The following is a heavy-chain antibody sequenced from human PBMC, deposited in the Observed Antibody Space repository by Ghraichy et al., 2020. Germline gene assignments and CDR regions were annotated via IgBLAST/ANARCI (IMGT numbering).Heavy chain of an antibody. D-gene: IGHD3-22*01. Sequence: SETLSLTCNVSGGSISSYYWSWIRQFPGKGLEWIGYIYYSGSTDYNPSLKSRVIMSVDTAKNQFSLNLSSVSAADTAVYYCARLERGYYYYGVDVWGLGTTVTVSS. J-gene: IGHJ6*02. CDR1: GGSISSYY. V-gene: IGHV4-59*08. CDR3: ARLERGYYYYGVDV. CDR2: IYYSGST.